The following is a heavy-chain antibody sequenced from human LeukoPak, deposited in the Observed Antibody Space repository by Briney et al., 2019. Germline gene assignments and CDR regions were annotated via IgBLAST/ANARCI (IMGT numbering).Heavy chain of an antibody. D-gene: IGHD3-22*01. J-gene: IGHJ4*02. CDR3: ARDKITMIVVAEYYFDY. CDR1: GFTFSTYW. Sequence: GGSLRLSCAASGFTFSTYWMSWVRQAPGKGLEWVANIKQDGSEKYYVDSVKGRFTISRDNAKNSLYLQMNSLRAEDTAVYYCARDKITMIVVAEYYFDYWGQGTLVTVSS. CDR2: IKQDGSEK. V-gene: IGHV3-7*01.